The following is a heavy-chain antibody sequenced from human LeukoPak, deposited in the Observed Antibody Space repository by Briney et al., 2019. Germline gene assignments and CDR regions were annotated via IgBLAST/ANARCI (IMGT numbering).Heavy chain of an antibody. V-gene: IGHV4-61*02. D-gene: IGHD3-16*01. CDR1: GGSISSGSYY. J-gene: IGHJ4*02. CDR3: ARGSDYVPPSRAFDY. Sequence: SQPLSLTCTVSGGSISSGSYYWSWIRQPAGKGLEWIGRIYTSGSTNYNPSLKSRVTISVDTSKNQFSLKLSSVTAADTAVYYCARGSDYVPPSRAFDYWGQGTLVTVSS. CDR2: IYTSGST.